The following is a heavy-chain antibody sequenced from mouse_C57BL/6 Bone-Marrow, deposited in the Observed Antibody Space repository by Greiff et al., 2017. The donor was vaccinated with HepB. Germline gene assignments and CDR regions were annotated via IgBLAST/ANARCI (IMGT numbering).Heavy chain of an antibody. CDR3: VRDRGYDGYYWYFDV. J-gene: IGHJ1*03. Sequence: EVMLVESGGGLVQPKGSLKLSCAASGFTFNTYAMHWVRQAPGKGLEWVARIRSKSSNYATYYADSVKDRFTISRDDSQSMLYLQMNNLKTEDTAMYYCVRDRGYDGYYWYFDVWGTGTTVTVSS. V-gene: IGHV10-3*01. CDR1: GFTFNTYA. CDR2: IRSKSSNYAT. D-gene: IGHD2-3*01.